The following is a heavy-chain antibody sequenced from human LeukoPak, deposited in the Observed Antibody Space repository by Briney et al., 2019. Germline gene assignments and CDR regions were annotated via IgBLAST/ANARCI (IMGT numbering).Heavy chain of an antibody. V-gene: IGHV4-59*10. Sequence: SETLSLTCAVYGGSFSGYYWSWIRQPAGKGLEWIGRIYTSGSTNYNPSLKSRVTMSVDTSKNEFSLKLSSVTAADTAVYYCARGGGMCFDIWGQGTMVTVSS. D-gene: IGHD3-16*01. CDR3: ARGGGMCFDI. CDR2: IYTSGST. CDR1: GGSFSGYY. J-gene: IGHJ3*02.